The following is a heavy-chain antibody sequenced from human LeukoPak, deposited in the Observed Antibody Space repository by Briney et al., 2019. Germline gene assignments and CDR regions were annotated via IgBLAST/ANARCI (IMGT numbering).Heavy chain of an antibody. J-gene: IGHJ4*02. CDR2: INPNSGGT. Sequence: ASVKVSCKASGYTFTGYYMHWVRQAPGQGLEWMGWINPNSGGTNYAQKFQGRVTMTRDTSISTAYMELRSLRSDDTAVYYCARDGGSGWRLFDYWGQGTLVTVSS. CDR1: GYTFTGYY. D-gene: IGHD6-19*01. CDR3: ARDGGSGWRLFDY. V-gene: IGHV1-2*02.